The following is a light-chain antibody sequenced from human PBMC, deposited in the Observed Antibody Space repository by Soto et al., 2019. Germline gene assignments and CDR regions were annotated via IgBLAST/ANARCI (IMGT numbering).Light chain of an antibody. V-gene: IGKV3-20*01. CDR2: GAY. CDR3: HQYCSAPWT. J-gene: IGKJ1*01. CDR1: QSVSSSD. Sequence: EIVLTQSPGTLSLSPGERATFSCRASQSVSSSDLAWYQQKPGQAPRLLIYGAYSRATRIPDRFSGSGSGTDFTLTISRLEPEDLAVYYCHQYCSAPWTFGQGTQVESK.